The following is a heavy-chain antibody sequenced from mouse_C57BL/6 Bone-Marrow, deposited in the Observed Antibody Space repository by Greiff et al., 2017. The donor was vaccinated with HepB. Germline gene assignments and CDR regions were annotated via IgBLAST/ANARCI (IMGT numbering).Heavy chain of an antibody. J-gene: IGHJ3*01. V-gene: IGHV1-55*01. CDR2: IYPGGGNT. CDR1: GFTFTSYW. D-gene: IGHD1-1*01. CDR3: ADGGSSCWFAY. Sequence: VQLQEPGAELVKPGASVKMSCTASGFTFTSYWITWVQQRPGQGLEWIGTIYPGGGNTNYNEKFKSKATMTEDTSSSTAYMQLSSLTSEDSAVYYCADGGSSCWFAYWGQGTLVTVSA.